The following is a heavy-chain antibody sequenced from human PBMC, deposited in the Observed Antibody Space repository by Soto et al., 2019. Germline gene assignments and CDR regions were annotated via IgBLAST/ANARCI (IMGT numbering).Heavy chain of an antibody. D-gene: IGHD1-26*01. V-gene: IGHV1-3*01. CDR1: GYTFTSYA. Sequence: ASVKVSCKASGYTFTSYAMHWVRQAPGQRLEWMGWINAGNGNTKYSQKFRGRVTMTRDSSISTVYMELSSLRSEDTAVYYCARVAGSPDYWGQGTLVTVSS. CDR2: INAGNGNT. J-gene: IGHJ4*02. CDR3: ARVAGSPDY.